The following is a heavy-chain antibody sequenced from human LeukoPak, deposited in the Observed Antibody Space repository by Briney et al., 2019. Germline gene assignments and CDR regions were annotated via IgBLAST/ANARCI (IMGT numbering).Heavy chain of an antibody. J-gene: IGHJ4*02. CDR3: ARDRGVRGVIITFFDY. D-gene: IGHD3-10*01. Sequence: DSVRGRFTISRDTSNNTLYLQMNSLRAEDTAVYYCARDRGVRGVIITFFDYWGQGTLVTVSS. V-gene: IGHV3-30*07.